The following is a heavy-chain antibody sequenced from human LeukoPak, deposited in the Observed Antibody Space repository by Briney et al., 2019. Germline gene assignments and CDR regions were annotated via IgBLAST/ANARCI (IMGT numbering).Heavy chain of an antibody. CDR2: IYTSGNT. CDR3: ARDLTIFGAVIPGDY. Sequence: SETLSLTCTVSGGSLGSYYWSWIRQPAGKGLEWIGRIYTSGNTNYNPSLKSRVTMSVDTSKNQFSLNLSSVTAADTAVYYCARDLTIFGAVIPGDYWGQGTLVTVSS. J-gene: IGHJ4*02. D-gene: IGHD3-3*01. V-gene: IGHV4-4*07. CDR1: GGSLGSYY.